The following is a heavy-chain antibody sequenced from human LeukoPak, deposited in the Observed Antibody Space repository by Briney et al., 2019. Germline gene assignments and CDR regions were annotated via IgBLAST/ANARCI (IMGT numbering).Heavy chain of an antibody. Sequence: ASVKVSCKASGYTFTNYGFSWVRQAPGQGLEWMGWMSVYNENTNYALKFQGRLTMTTDTSTSTAYMELWGLRSDDTAVYYCARDRYYDSSGYIYFYGMDVRGQGTTVTVSS. CDR1: GYTFTNYG. D-gene: IGHD3-22*01. CDR2: MSVYNENT. CDR3: ARDRYYDSSGYIYFYGMDV. J-gene: IGHJ6*02. V-gene: IGHV1-18*01.